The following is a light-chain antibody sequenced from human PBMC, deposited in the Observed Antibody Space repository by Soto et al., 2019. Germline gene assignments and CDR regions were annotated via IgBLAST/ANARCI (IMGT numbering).Light chain of an antibody. Sequence: DIQMTQSPSSLSASVGDRVTITCQASQDISNYLNWYQQKPGKAPKLLIYDASNLETGVPSTFSGSGSATDFTFTISSLQPADIAPSYCQQYDKPPPGGLTFGPGTKVDIK. CDR2: DAS. V-gene: IGKV1-33*01. CDR3: QQYDKPPPGGLT. J-gene: IGKJ3*01. CDR1: QDISNY.